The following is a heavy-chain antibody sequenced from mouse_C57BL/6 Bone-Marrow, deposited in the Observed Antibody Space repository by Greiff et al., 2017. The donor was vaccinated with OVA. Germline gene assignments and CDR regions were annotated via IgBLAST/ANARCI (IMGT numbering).Heavy chain of an antibody. CDR1: GFTFSSYA. CDR3: ARDQLVAY. D-gene: IGHD4-1*02. V-gene: IGHV5-4*01. Sequence: DVKLVESGGGLVKPGGSLKLSCAASGFTFSSYAMSWVRQTPEKRLEWVATISDGGSYTYYPDNVKGRFTISRDNAKNNLYLQMSHLKSEDTAMYYCARDQLVAYWGQGTLVTVSA. CDR2: ISDGGSYT. J-gene: IGHJ3*01.